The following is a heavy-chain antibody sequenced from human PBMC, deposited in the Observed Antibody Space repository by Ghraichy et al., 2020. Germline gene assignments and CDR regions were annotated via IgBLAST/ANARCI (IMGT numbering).Heavy chain of an antibody. V-gene: IGHV4-30-4*07. Sequence: SETLSLTCAVSGDSISSGGNSWSWIRQPPGKGLEWIGYIYYSGTTTYYPSLKSRVAMSVDTSKNHFSLKLSSVTAADTAVYYCARLRPSYSTKWYDPGTIDYWGQGTLVTVSS. J-gene: IGHJ4*02. CDR3: ARLRPSYSTKWYDPGTIDY. CDR1: GDSISSGGNS. D-gene: IGHD6-13*01. CDR2: IYYSGTT.